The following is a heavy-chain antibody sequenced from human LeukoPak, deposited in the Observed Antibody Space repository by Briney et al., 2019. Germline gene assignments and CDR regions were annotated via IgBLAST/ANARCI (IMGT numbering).Heavy chain of an antibody. CDR3: AMEVPAAIAASFDY. V-gene: IGHV3-30*02. CDR1: VFPFTSYG. CDR2: IQYDGSAK. Sequence: PGGSLRLSCGASVFPFTSYGMHWVRQAPGKGLEWVAFIQYDGSAKYYADSVTGRFTISRDNSKNTLYLQMNSLRAEDTAVYYCAMEVPAAIAASFDYWGQGTLVTVSS. D-gene: IGHD2-2*01. J-gene: IGHJ4*02.